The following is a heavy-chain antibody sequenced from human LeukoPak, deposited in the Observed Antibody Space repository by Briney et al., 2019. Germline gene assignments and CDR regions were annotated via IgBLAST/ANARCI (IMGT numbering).Heavy chain of an antibody. V-gene: IGHV4-59*01. CDR1: GGTINYYY. J-gene: IGHJ3*01. D-gene: IGHD3-10*01. CDR3: ARELVVSYDSGRSYEHAFDL. Sequence: SETLSLTCTVAGGTINYYYWRWIRQAPGKGLEWIGYIYSSGSTNYNASLKNRVTISVDASKNEVSLKLRSVTAADTAVYYCARELVVSYDSGRSYEHAFDLWGQGTKITVSS. CDR2: IYSSGST.